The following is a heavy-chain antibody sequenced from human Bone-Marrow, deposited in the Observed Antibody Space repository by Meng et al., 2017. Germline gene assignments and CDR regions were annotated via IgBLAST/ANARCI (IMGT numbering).Heavy chain of an antibody. CDR3: ASLKRVLRYFDWFTSDAFDI. V-gene: IGHV3-11*04. CDR1: GFTFSDYY. Sequence: GGSLRLSCAASGFTFSDYYMSWTRQAPGKGLEWVSYISSGDYAMYYADSVKGRFTISWDNAKNTLYLQMNSLRAEDTAVYYCASLKRVLRYFDWFTSDAFDIWGQGTMVTVSS. J-gene: IGHJ3*02. CDR2: ISSGDYAM. D-gene: IGHD3-9*01.